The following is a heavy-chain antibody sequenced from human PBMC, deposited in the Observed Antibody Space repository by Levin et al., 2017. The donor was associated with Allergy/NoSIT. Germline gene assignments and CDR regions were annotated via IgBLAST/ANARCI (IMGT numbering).Heavy chain of an antibody. CDR3: ARDGEDSGYDYFDY. CDR1: GGTFSSYA. Sequence: KISCKASGGTFSSYAISWVRQAPGQGLEWMGRIIPILGIANYAQKFQGRVTITADKSTSTAYMELSSLRSEDTAVYYCARDGEDSGYDYFDYWGQGTLVTVSS. D-gene: IGHD5-12*01. CDR2: IIPILGIA. J-gene: IGHJ4*02. V-gene: IGHV1-69*04.